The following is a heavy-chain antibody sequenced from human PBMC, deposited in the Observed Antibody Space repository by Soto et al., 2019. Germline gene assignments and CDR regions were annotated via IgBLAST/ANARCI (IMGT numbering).Heavy chain of an antibody. J-gene: IGHJ4*02. D-gene: IGHD3-3*01. CDR2: IYYSGST. V-gene: IGHV4-39*01. CDR1: GGSISSSSYY. CDR3: ASPRDDFWSGRDSYYFDY. Sequence: PSETLSLTCTVSGGSISSSSYYWGWIRQPPGKGLEWIGSIYYSGSTYYNPSLKSRVTISVDTSKNQFSLKLSSVTAADTAVYYCASPRDDFWSGRDSYYFDYWGQGTLVTVSS.